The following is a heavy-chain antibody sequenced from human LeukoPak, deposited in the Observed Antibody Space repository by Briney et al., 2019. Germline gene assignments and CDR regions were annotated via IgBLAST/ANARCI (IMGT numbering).Heavy chain of an antibody. CDR2: ISYDGSNK. D-gene: IGHD4-17*01. V-gene: IGHV3-30*18. J-gene: IGHJ4*02. CDR3: AKGPQTTWAPLGY. Sequence: AGGSLRLSCAASGFTFSSYGMHWVRQAPGKGLEWVAVISYDGSNKYYADSVKGRFTISRDNSKNTLYLQMNSLRAEDTAVYYCAKGPQTTWAPLGYWGQGTLVTVSS. CDR1: GFTFSSYG.